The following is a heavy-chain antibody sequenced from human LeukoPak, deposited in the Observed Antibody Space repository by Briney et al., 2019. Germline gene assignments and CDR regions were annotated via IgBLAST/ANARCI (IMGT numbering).Heavy chain of an antibody. CDR3: VKSPGSGWPV. J-gene: IGHJ4*02. Sequence: GGSLRLSCAASGFTFSSLAMHWVRQAPGKGLEYLSAVYSDGSRTYYADSVKGRFTISRDNSKNTLYFEMSSLRVEDTAVYYCVKSPGSGWPVWGQGTLLTVSS. D-gene: IGHD6-19*01. CDR1: GFTFSSLA. V-gene: IGHV3-64D*06. CDR2: VYSDGSRT.